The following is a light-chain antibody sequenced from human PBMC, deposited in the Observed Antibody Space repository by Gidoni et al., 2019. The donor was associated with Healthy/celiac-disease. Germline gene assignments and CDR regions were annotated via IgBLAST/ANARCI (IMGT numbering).Light chain of an antibody. CDR2: WAS. CDR1: QSVLYSSNNRNY. V-gene: IGKV4-1*01. CDR3: QQYYSTPQT. J-gene: IGKJ1*01. Sequence: DIVMTQTPDSRAVSLGERATINCKSSQSVLYSSNNRNYLAWYQQKPGQPPKLLIYWASTRESGVPARFSGSGSGTDFTLTISSLQAEDVAVYYCQQYYSTPQTFGQGTKVEIK.